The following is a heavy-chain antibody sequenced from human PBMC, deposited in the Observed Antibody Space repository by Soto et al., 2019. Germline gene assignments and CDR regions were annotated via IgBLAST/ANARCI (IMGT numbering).Heavy chain of an antibody. J-gene: IGHJ5*02. CDR1: GFTFSSYA. Sequence: QVQLVESGGGVVQPGRSLRLSCAASGFTFSSYAMHWVRQAPGKGLEWVAVISYDGSNKYYADSVKGRFTISRDNSKNTLYLQMNSLRAEDTAVYYCARNGCSLYWFDPWGQGTLVTVSS. CDR2: ISYDGSNK. CDR3: ARNGCSLYWFDP. D-gene: IGHD3-10*02. V-gene: IGHV3-30*14.